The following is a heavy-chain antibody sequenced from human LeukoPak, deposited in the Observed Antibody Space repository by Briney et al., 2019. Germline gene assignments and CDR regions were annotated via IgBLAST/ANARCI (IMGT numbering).Heavy chain of an antibody. D-gene: IGHD2-2*01. CDR3: VKDRSSSWAFDY. J-gene: IGHJ4*02. Sequence: GGSLRLSCAASGFTFSSYGMHWVRQAPGKGLEWVAVISYDGSNKYYADSVKGRFTISRDNSKNTLYPQMNSLRAEDTAVYYCVKDRSSSWAFDYWGQGTLVTVSS. V-gene: IGHV3-30*18. CDR1: GFTFSSYG. CDR2: ISYDGSNK.